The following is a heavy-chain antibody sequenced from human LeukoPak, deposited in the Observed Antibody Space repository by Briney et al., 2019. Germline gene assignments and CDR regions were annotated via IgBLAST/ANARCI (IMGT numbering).Heavy chain of an antibody. V-gene: IGHV4-34*01. CDR3: ARGLTWYYDILTGGFDY. J-gene: IGHJ4*02. Sequence: SETLSLTCAVYGGSFSGYYWSWIRQPPGKGLERIGEINHSGSTNYNPSLKSRVTISVDTSKNQFSLKLSSVTAADTAVYYCARGLTWYYDILTGGFDYWGQGTLVTVSS. CDR2: INHSGST. D-gene: IGHD3-9*01. CDR1: GGSFSGYY.